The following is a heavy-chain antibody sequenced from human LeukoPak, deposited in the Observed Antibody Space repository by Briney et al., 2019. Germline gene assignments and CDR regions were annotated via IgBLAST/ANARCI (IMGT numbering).Heavy chain of an antibody. CDR1: GGSTSSYY. J-gene: IGHJ4*02. V-gene: IGHV4-39*07. CDR2: IYYSGST. Sequence: SETLSLTCTVSGGSTSSYYWGWLRQPLGKGLEWIGSIYYSGSTYYNPSLKSRVTISVDTSKNQFSLKLSSVTAADTAVYYCARVARLYGDPSYFDYWGQGTLVTVSS. CDR3: ARVARLYGDPSYFDY. D-gene: IGHD4-17*01.